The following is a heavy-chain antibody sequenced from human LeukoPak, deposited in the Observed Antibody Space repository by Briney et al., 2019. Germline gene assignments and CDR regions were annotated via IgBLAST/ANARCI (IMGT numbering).Heavy chain of an antibody. CDR3: ATNTYSGSHPKWFDP. D-gene: IGHD1-26*01. CDR1: GYTLTELS. J-gene: IGHJ5*02. Sequence: ASVKVSCKVSGYTLTELSMHWVRQAPGKGLEWMGGFDPEDGETIYAQKFQGRVTMTEDTSTDTAYMELSSLRSEDTAVYYCATNTYSGSHPKWFDPWGQGTLVTVSS. CDR2: FDPEDGET. V-gene: IGHV1-24*01.